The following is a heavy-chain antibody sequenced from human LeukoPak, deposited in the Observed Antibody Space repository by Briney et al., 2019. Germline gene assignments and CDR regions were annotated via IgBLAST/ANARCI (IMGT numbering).Heavy chain of an antibody. CDR3: ASRNDILTGYVFDF. V-gene: IGHV4-39*01. J-gene: IGHJ4*02. CDR1: GGSVSSSIYY. Sequence: SGTLSLTCTGSGGSVSSSIYYWGWIRQPPGKGLEWIGSIYYSGSTSYNPSLKSRVTISVDTSKNQFSLKLTSVTAADTAVYYCASRNDILTGYVFDFWGQGTLVTVSS. D-gene: IGHD3-9*01. CDR2: IYYSGST.